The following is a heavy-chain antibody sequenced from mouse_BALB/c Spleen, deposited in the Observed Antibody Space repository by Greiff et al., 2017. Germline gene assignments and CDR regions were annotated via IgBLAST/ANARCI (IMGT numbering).Heavy chain of an antibody. D-gene: IGHD2-3*01. J-gene: IGHJ4*01. Sequence: VQLQQSGAELARPGASVKLSCKASGYTFTDYYINWVKQRTGQGLEWIGEIYPGSGNTYYNEKFKGKATLTADKSSSTAYMQLSSLTSEDSAVYFCARRGYYPYYYAMDYWGQGTSVTVSS. CDR1: GYTFTDYY. CDR2: IYPGSGNT. CDR3: ARRGYYPYYYAMDY. V-gene: IGHV1-77*01.